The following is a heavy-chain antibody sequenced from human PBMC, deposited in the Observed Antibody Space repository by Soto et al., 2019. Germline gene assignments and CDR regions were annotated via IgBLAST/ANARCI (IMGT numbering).Heavy chain of an antibody. CDR3: ASTGWLQLCCVDH. CDR1: GYTFTNYY. CDR2: IDPTSGST. V-gene: IGHV1-46*01. D-gene: IGHD5-12*01. Sequence: QVQLVQSGAEMKKPGASVKVSCKASGYTFTNYYMHWVRQAPGERLEWMGIIDPTSGSTTYAQKFQGRFTMTRDTSTSTVYVELSSLTSEDTAVYYCASTGWLQLCCVDHGGQGTLVTVCS. J-gene: IGHJ1*01.